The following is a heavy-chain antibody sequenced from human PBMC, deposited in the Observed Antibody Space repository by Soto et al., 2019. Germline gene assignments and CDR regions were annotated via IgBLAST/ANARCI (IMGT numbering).Heavy chain of an antibody. CDR1: GCSIRNYY. CDR3: ARPRTPPCNNNTGYSLFAP. V-gene: IGHV4-59*01. Sequence: AETLSLTCTGSGCSIRNYYWNWIRQPPGKGLEWMGYIYDSGTTNYNPSLASRVTTSVDTSKGKFSRTLSSVTARDRAVYYCARPRTPPCNNNTGYSLFAPGGQGPLVPVS. CDR2: IYDSGTT. J-gene: IGHJ5*02. D-gene: IGHD3-9*01.